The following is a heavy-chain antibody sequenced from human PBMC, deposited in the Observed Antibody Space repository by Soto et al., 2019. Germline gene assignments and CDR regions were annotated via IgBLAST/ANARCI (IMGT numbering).Heavy chain of an antibody. J-gene: IGHJ4*02. V-gene: IGHV1-3*01. CDR3: ARGGGTHCSSTSCYSFDY. Sequence: ASVKVSCKASGYTFTSYAMHWVRQAPGQRLEWMGWINAGNGNTKYSQKFQGRVTITRDTSASTAYMELSSLRSEDTAVYYCARGGGTHCSSTSCYSFDYWGQGTLVTVSS. CDR1: GYTFTSYA. CDR2: INAGNGNT. D-gene: IGHD2-2*02.